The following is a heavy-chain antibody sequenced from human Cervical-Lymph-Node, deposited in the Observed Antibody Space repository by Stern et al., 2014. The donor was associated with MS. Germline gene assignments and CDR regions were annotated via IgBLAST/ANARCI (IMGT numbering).Heavy chain of an antibody. D-gene: IGHD3-22*01. CDR2: ISWNSNRI. V-gene: IGHV3-9*01. Sequence: QLVESGGGLVQPGRSLRLYCAASGFTFDDYSMYWVRQAPGKGLEWVSSISWNSNRIGYADSVKGRFTISRDNAKNSLYLQMNRLRAEDTALYYCAKSRGSGYYPHYYYYGMDVWGQGTTVTVSS. CDR3: AKSRGSGYYPHYYYYGMDV. CDR1: GFTFDDYS. J-gene: IGHJ6*02.